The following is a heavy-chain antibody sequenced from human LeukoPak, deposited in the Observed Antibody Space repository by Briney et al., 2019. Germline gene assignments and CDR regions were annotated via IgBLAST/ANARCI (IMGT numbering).Heavy chain of an antibody. V-gene: IGHV3-30*02. CDR2: IRYDGSNK. Sequence: GGSLRLSCAASGFTFSGYGMHWVRQAPGKGLEWVAFIRYDGSNKYYADSVKGRFTISRDNSKNTLYLQMNSLRAEDTTVYYCAKDLGYYGSGSYYNQWLFDYWGQGTLVTVSS. CDR3: AKDLGYYGSGSYYNQWLFDY. J-gene: IGHJ4*02. D-gene: IGHD3-10*01. CDR1: GFTFSGYG.